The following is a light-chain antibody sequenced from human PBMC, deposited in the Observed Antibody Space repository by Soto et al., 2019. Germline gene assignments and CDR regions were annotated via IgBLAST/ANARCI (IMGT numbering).Light chain of an antibody. CDR2: EVS. CDR3: SSYTSSSNYV. J-gene: IGLJ1*01. Sequence: QSLLTQPASVSGSPGQSITISCTGTSSDVGGYNYVSWYQQHPGKAPKLMIYEVSNRPSGVSNRFSGSKSGNTASLTISGLQAEDEADYYCSSYTSSSNYVLGNGTKVT. V-gene: IGLV2-14*01. CDR1: SSDVGGYNY.